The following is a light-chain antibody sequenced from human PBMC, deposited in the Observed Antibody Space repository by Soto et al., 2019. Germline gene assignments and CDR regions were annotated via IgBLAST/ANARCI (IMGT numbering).Light chain of an antibody. J-gene: IGLJ1*01. Sequence: QSALTQPASVSGSPGQSITISYTGTSSDVASYNLVSWYQQHPGKGPKLMIYEGSKRPSGVSNRFSASKSGDTASLTISGLQAEDEADYYCCSYAGSGTFVFGIGTKLTVL. CDR1: SSDVASYNL. CDR3: CSYAGSGTFV. V-gene: IGLV2-23*03. CDR2: EGS.